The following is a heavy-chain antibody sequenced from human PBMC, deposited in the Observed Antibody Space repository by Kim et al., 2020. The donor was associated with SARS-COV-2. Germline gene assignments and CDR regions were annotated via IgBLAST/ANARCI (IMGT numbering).Heavy chain of an antibody. CDR3: ARLDMVGGKFDP. D-gene: IGHD3-10*01. J-gene: IGHJ5*02. Sequence: HYSPTLKSRVTMAVDTSKNQFSLKVNSVTAADTAVYYCARLDMVGGKFDPWGQGTLVTVSS. V-gene: IGHV4-59*10.